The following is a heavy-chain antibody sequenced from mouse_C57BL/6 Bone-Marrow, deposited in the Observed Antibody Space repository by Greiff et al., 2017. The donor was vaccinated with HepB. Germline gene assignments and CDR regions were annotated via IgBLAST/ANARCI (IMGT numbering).Heavy chain of an antibody. V-gene: IGHV5-6*02. CDR2: ISSGGSYT. CDR1: GFTFSSYG. D-gene: IGHD2-5*01. J-gene: IGHJ4*01. Sequence: DVKLVESGGDLVKPGGSLKLSCAASGFTFSSYGMSWVRQTPDKRLEWVATISSGGSYTYYPDSVKGRFTISRDNAKNTLYLQMSSLKSEDTAMYYCATYYSNSYAMDYWGQGTSVTVSS. CDR3: ATYYSNSYAMDY.